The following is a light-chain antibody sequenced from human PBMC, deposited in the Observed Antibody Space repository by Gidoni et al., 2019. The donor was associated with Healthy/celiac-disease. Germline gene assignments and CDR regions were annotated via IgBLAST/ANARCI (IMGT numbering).Light chain of an antibody. V-gene: IGKV3-15*01. CDR3: QQYNNWPPRT. J-gene: IGKJ4*02. CDR2: GAS. CDR1: QSGSSN. Sequence: EIVLTPSPATLSVSPGERATLSCRARQSGSSNLAWYQQKPGQAPRLLIYGASTSATGSPARCSGSGSGTEVTLTISSLQSEDFAVYYCQQYNNWPPRTFXGXTKVEIK.